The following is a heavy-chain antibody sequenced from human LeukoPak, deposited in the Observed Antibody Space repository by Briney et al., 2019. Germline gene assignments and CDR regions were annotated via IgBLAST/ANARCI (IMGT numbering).Heavy chain of an antibody. CDR2: ISYDGSDK. CDR3: AKRRTVDTAMVTHYYGMDV. J-gene: IGHJ6*02. D-gene: IGHD5-18*01. V-gene: IGHV3-30*18. CDR1: GFTFSSHG. Sequence: RGGSLRLSCAASGFTFSSHGMHWVRQAPGKGLEWVAVISYDGSDKYYADSVKGRFTISRDNSKNTLYLQMNSLRAEDTAVYYCAKRRTVDTAMVTHYYGMDVWGQGTTVTASS.